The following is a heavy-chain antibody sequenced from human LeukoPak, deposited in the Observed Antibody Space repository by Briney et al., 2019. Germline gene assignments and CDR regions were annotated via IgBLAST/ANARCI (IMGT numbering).Heavy chain of an antibody. CDR1: GFTFDDYA. CDR3: AKDSSSSWKNNWSAP. J-gene: IGHJ5*02. Sequence: GGSLRLSCAASGFTFDDYAMHWVRQAPGKGLEWVSGISWNSGSIGYADSVKGRFTISRDNAKNSLYLQMNSLRAEDTALYYCAKDSSSSWKNNWSAPGGQGTLVTVST. V-gene: IGHV3-9*01. D-gene: IGHD6-13*01. CDR2: ISWNSGSI.